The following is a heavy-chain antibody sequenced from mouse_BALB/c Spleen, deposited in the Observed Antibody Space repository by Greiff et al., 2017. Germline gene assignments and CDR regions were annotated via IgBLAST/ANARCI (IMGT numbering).Heavy chain of an antibody. V-gene: IGHV1S127*01. CDR1: GYTFTSYW. Sequence: QVQLQQPGAELVKPGASVKMSCKASGYTFTSYWMHWVKQRPGQGLEWIGVIDPSDSYTSYNQKFKGKATLTVDTSSSTAYMQLSSLTSEDSAVYCCIRRGNRDYGGQGTTLTVSS. CDR2: IDPSDSYT. D-gene: IGHD2-1*01. CDR3: IRRGNRDY. J-gene: IGHJ2*01.